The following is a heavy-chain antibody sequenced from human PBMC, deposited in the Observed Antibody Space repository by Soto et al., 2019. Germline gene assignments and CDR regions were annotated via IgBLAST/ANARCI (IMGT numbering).Heavy chain of an antibody. CDR2: IIPIFGTA. CDR3: ARGVVPAAIGYYYYGMVV. D-gene: IGHD2-2*01. J-gene: IGHJ6*02. CDR1: GGTFSSYA. Sequence: SVKVSCKASGGTFSSYAISWVRQAPGQGLEWMGGIIPIFGTANYAQKFQGRVTITADESTSTAYMELSILRSEDTAVYYCARGVVPAAIGYYYYGMVVWCQGTTVTVS. V-gene: IGHV1-69*13.